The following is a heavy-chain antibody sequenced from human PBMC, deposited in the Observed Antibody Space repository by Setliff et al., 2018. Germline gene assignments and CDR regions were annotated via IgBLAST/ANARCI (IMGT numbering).Heavy chain of an antibody. D-gene: IGHD3-10*01. Sequence: SGPTLVNPTQTLTLTCTFSGFSLSTSGMRVSWIRQPPGKALEWLARIDWDDDKFYSTSLKTRLTITQDTSKNQVVLTLTNMDPVDTATYYCAHRGGYGADSLYYFDVWGQGTLVTVSS. CDR2: IDWDDDK. J-gene: IGHJ4*02. CDR1: GFSLSTSGMR. CDR3: AHRGGYGADSLYYFDV. V-gene: IGHV2-70*12.